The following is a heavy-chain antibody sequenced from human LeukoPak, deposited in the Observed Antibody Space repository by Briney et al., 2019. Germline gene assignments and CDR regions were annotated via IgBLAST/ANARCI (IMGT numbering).Heavy chain of an antibody. CDR1: GGSFSGYY. D-gene: IGHD3-9*01. CDR2: INHSGST. V-gene: IGHV4-34*01. J-gene: IGHJ4*02. Sequence: SETLSLTCAVYGGSFSGYYWSWIRQPPGKGLEGIGEINHSGSTNYNPSLKSRVTISVDTSKNQFSLKLSSVTAADTAVYYCARDARLRYFDWPRKLIPYYFDYWGQGTLVTVSS. CDR3: ARDARLRYFDWPRKLIPYYFDY.